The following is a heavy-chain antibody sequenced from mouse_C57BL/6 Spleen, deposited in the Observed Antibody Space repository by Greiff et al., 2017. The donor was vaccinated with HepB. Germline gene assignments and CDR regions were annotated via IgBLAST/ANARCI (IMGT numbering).Heavy chain of an antibody. D-gene: IGHD1-1*01. V-gene: IGHV5-17*01. CDR2: ISSGSSTI. CDR3: ARSYGSSYVTYYAMDY. J-gene: IGHJ4*01. Sequence: VHVKQSGGGLVKPGGSLKLSCAASGFTFSDYGMHWVRQAPEKGLEWVAYISSGSSTIYYADTVKGRFTISRDNAKNTLFLQMTSLRSEDTAMYYCARSYGSSYVTYYAMDYWGQRTSVTVSS. CDR1: GFTFSDYG.